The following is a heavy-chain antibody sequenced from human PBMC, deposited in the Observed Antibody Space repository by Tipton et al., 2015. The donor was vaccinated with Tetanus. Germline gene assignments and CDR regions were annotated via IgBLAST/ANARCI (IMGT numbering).Heavy chain of an antibody. CDR2: IFHSGST. V-gene: IGHV4-61*01. D-gene: IGHD2-2*01. Sequence: TLSLTCTVSGGSISSGSYYWSWVRKPPGKGLEWIAYIFHSGSTNYSPSLKSRVAISMDTSKNQISLKLSSVTAADTAVYYCARRSYCSSSRCFDAFDFWGQGVQVTVSS. J-gene: IGHJ4*02. CDR3: ARRSYCSSSRCFDAFDF. CDR1: GGSISSGSYY.